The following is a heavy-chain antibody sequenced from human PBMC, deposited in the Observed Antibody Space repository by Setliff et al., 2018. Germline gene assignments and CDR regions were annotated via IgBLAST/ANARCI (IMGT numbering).Heavy chain of an antibody. CDR2: IYPSGST. J-gene: IGHJ3*02. D-gene: IGHD1-26*01. Sequence: SETLSLTCTVSGGSISNHYWSRIRQPAGKGLEWIARIYPSGSTNYNPSLKSRVTMSGETSKKQFSLQLSSVAAADTAVYSCARTGISALSGAFDMWGQGSMVTVS. CDR1: GGSISNHY. CDR3: ARTGISALSGAFDM. V-gene: IGHV4-4*07.